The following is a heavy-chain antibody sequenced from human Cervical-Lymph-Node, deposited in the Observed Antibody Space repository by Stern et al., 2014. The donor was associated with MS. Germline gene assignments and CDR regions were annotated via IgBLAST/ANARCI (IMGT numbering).Heavy chain of an antibody. CDR3: ASGTRSSWYFDF. Sequence: QMQLVQSGAEVKKPGSSMKVSCKASGGTFSSDAIGWVRQAPGQGLEWLGGIIPICEAANYAQKFQGRVTITADQSTKTAYLELSSLTSGDTAMYFCASGTRSSWYFDFWGQGTLVTVST. J-gene: IGHJ4*02. V-gene: IGHV1-69*01. D-gene: IGHD6-13*01. CDR2: IIPICEAA. CDR1: GGTFSSDA.